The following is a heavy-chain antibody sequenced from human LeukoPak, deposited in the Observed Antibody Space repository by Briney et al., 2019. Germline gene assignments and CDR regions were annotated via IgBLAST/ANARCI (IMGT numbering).Heavy chain of an antibody. J-gene: IGHJ4*02. Sequence: SETLSLTCAVYGGSFSGYYWSWIRQPPGKGLEWIGEINHSGSTNYNPSLKSRVTISVDTSKNQFSLKLSSVTAADTAVYYCARHKVGEGTWILLWLRSWAFDYWGQGTLVTVSS. V-gene: IGHV4-34*01. CDR2: INHSGST. CDR3: ARHKVGEGTWILLWLRSWAFDY. D-gene: IGHD5-18*01. CDR1: GGSFSGYY.